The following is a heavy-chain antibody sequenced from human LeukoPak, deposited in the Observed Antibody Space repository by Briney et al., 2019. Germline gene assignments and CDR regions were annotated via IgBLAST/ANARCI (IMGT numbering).Heavy chain of an antibody. D-gene: IGHD4-17*01. J-gene: IGHJ4*02. CDR2: IYSGGST. Sequence: GGSLRLSCAASGFTFSSYSMNWVRQAPGKGLEWVSVIYSGGSTYYADSVKGRFTISRDNSKNTLYLQMNSLRAEDTAVYYCAREDHDYGDYYFDYWGQGTLVTVSS. CDR1: GFTFSSYS. V-gene: IGHV3-53*01. CDR3: AREDHDYGDYYFDY.